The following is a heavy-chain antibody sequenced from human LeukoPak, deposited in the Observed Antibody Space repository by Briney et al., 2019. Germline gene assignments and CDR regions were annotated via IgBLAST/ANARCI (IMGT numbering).Heavy chain of an antibody. Sequence: SETLSLTCTVSGGSISSSSYYWGWIRQSPGKGLEWIGSIYYSGSTYYNPSLKSRVTISVDTSKNQFSLKLSSVTAADTAVYYCARDSDIVATIYAFDIWGQGTMVTVSS. D-gene: IGHD5-12*01. V-gene: IGHV4-39*07. CDR2: IYYSGST. J-gene: IGHJ3*02. CDR3: ARDSDIVATIYAFDI. CDR1: GGSISSSSYY.